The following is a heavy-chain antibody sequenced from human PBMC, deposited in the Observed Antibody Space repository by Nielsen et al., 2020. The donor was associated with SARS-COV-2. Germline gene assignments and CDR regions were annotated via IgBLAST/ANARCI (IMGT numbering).Heavy chain of an antibody. Sequence: ETLSLTCAVYGGSFSGYYWSWVRQAPGKGLEWVSAISGSGGSTYYADSVKGRFTISRDNSKNTLYLQMNSLRAEDTAVYYCAKENIVVVTANDYYGMDVWGQGTTVTVSS. CDR2: ISGSGGST. V-gene: IGHV3-23*01. D-gene: IGHD2-21*02. CDR1: GGSFSGYY. CDR3: AKENIVVVTANDYYGMDV. J-gene: IGHJ6*02.